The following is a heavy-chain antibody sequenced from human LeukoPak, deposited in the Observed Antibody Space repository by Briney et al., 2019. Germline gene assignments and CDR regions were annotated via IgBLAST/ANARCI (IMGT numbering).Heavy chain of an antibody. V-gene: IGHV1-18*01. D-gene: IGHD1-26*01. CDR1: GYTFTGYG. Sequence: ASVKVSCKASGYTFTGYGISWVRQAPGQGLEWMGWISAYNGNTNYAQKLQGRVTMTTDTSTSTAYMELRSLRSDDTAVYYCARAPRWELPDAFDIWGQGTMVTVSS. J-gene: IGHJ3*02. CDR2: ISAYNGNT. CDR3: ARAPRWELPDAFDI.